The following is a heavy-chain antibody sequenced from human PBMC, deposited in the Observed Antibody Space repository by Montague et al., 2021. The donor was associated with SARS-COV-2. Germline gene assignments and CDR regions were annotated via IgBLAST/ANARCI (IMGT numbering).Heavy chain of an antibody. Sequence: SETRSLTCTVSGGSISTYYYWGWIRQPPGKGLEWIGSIYYGGSTXXNPSLKSRVTISVDTSMNHFSLKLSSVTVADTAVYYCARDQGVYCSGGSCYNFDYWGQGTLVTVSS. D-gene: IGHD2-15*01. CDR2: IYYGGST. CDR3: ARDQGVYCSGGSCYNFDY. CDR1: GGSISTYYY. J-gene: IGHJ4*02. V-gene: IGHV4-39*02.